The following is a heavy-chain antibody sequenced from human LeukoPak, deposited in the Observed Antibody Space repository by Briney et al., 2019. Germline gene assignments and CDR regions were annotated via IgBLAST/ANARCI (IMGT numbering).Heavy chain of an antibody. CDR1: GYSFTSYW. D-gene: IGHD3-22*01. CDR3: ARRGYYDSSGYYYDPYFDY. V-gene: IGHV5-51*01. CDR2: IYPGDSDT. Sequence: GESLKISCKGSGYSFTSYWIGWVRQMPGKGLEWMGIIYPGDSDTRYSPSFQGQVTISADKSISTAYLQWSSLKASDTAMYYCARRGYYDSSGYYYDPYFDYWGQGTLVTVSS. J-gene: IGHJ4*02.